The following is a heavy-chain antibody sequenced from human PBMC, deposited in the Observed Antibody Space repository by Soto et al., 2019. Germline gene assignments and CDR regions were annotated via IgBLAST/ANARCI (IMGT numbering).Heavy chain of an antibody. D-gene: IGHD2-2*01. Sequence: QVKVVESGGGVVQPGTSLRLSCAASGFHLSHFGMQWIRQAPGKGLEWVAVIWQNENIKYYADYAKGRFTISRDNSENILYLDMNSLRVEDTALYYCARDPGQDEAMDQWGQGTLVTVSS. CDR1: GFHLSHFG. V-gene: IGHV3-33*01. J-gene: IGHJ4*02. CDR3: ARDPGQDEAMDQ. CDR2: IWQNENIK.